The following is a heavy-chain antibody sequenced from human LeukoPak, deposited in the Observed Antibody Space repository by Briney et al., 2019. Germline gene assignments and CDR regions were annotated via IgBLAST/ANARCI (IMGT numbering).Heavy chain of an antibody. CDR3: ARVWVSDGLYYFDY. CDR1: GGSISSSSYY. CDR2: IYYSGST. J-gene: IGHJ4*02. D-gene: IGHD3-10*01. V-gene: IGHV4-39*07. Sequence: PSETLSLTCTVSGGSISSSSYYWGWIRQPPGKGLEWIGSIYYSGSTYYNSSLKSRVTISVDTSKNQFSLKLSSVTAADAAVYYCARVWVSDGLYYFDYWGQGTLVTVSS.